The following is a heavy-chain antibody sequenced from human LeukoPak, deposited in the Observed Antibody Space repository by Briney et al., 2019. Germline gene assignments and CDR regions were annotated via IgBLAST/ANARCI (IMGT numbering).Heavy chain of an antibody. J-gene: IGHJ3*02. CDR1: GFTFSSYA. D-gene: IGHD6-6*01. CDR3: ARDTQLLDAFDI. Sequence: GGSLRLSCAASGFTFSSYAMSWVRQAPGKGLEWVSAISGSGGSTYYADSVKGRFTISRDNSKNTLYLQMNSLRAEDTAVYYCARDTQLLDAFDIWGQGTMVTVSS. V-gene: IGHV3-23*01. CDR2: ISGSGGST.